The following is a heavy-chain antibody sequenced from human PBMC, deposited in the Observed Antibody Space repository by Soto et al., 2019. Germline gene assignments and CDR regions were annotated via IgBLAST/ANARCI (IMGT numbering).Heavy chain of an antibody. CDR1: GFTFSAYA. CDR2: ISGSGDNT. J-gene: IGHJ4*02. Sequence: EVQLLEFGGGLVQPGGSLRLSCAASGFTFSAYAMSWVRQAPGKGLEWVSAISGSGDNTYYAQSVKGRFTFSRDNSKNTLYLQMNSLKAEDTAVYYCAKDSGRGGGGVFNYWGQGTLVTVSS. V-gene: IGHV3-23*01. D-gene: IGHD2-21*01. CDR3: AKDSGRGGGGVFNY.